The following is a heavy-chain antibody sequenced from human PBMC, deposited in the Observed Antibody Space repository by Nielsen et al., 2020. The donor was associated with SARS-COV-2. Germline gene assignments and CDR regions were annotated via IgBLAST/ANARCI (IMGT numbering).Heavy chain of an antibody. CDR3: AKNGDYFVVVPAATLDV. V-gene: IGHV3-23*01. J-gene: IGHJ6*02. CDR2: ISGNGDRT. Sequence: GESLKISCAASGFTFSRYGMSWVRQAPGKGLEWVSAISGNGDRTYYADSVKGRFTISRDNSKNTLYLQMNSLRAEDTAVYYCAKNGDYFVVVPAATLDVWGQGTTVTVSS. CDR1: GFTFSRYG. D-gene: IGHD2-2*01.